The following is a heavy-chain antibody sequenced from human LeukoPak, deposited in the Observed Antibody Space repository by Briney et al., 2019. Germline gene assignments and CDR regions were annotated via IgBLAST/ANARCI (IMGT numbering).Heavy chain of an antibody. V-gene: IGHV3-23*01. CDR2: ISGSGGST. Sequence: GGSLRLSCAAAGFTFSSYAMSWVRQAPGKGLEWVSSISGSGGSTYYADSVKGRFTISRDNSKNTLYLQMNSLRAEDTAVYYCAKGARFLEWLLPHFDYWGQGTLVTVSS. CDR3: AKGARFLEWLLPHFDY. J-gene: IGHJ4*02. D-gene: IGHD3-3*01. CDR1: GFTFSSYA.